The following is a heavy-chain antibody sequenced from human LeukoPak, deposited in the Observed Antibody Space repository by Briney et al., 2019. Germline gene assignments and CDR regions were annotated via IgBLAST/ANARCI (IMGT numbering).Heavy chain of an antibody. V-gene: IGHV4-34*01. D-gene: IGHD4-23*01. CDR3: ARGRDSYGGNSGGAFDY. CDR1: GGSFSGYY. CDR2: IKHSGSS. Sequence: SETLSLTCAVYGGSFSGYYWSWIRQPPGKGLEWIGEIKHSGSSNYNPSLKSRVTISVDTSKNQFSLRLSSVTAADTAIYYCARGRDSYGGNSGGAFDYWGQGTLVTVSS. J-gene: IGHJ4*02.